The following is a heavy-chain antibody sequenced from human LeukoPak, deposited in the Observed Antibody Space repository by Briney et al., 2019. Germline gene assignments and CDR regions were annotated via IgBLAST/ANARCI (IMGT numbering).Heavy chain of an antibody. CDR2: IKSISDGGTT. Sequence: GGSLRLSCAASGFTFTNAWMSWVRQAPGKGLEWVGRIKSISDGGTTDYAAPVKGRFTISRDDSKTTLYLQMNSLKTEDTALYYCTTDTRYSSGWRYYYYYGMDVWGQGTTVTVSS. D-gene: IGHD6-19*01. CDR3: TTDTRYSSGWRYYYYYGMDV. J-gene: IGHJ6*02. V-gene: IGHV3-15*01. CDR1: GFTFTNAW.